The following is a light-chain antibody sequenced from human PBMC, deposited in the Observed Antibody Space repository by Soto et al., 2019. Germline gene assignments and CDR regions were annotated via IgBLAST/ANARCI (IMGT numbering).Light chain of an antibody. J-gene: IGKJ4*01. V-gene: IGKV1-12*01. CDR2: TGF. Sequence: DIQMTQSPSSVSASVGDRVSITCRASQGISNWLAWYQQKPGRAPKLLIYTGFSLQSGVPSRFSGTESGTDCTLTMSSLQPEDVATYDGQQANSFPLTFGGGTKVEIK. CDR3: QQANSFPLT. CDR1: QGISNW.